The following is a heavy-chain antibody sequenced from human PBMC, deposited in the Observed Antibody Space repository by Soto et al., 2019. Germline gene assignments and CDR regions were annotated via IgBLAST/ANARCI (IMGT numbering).Heavy chain of an antibody. V-gene: IGHV1-18*01. J-gene: IGHJ6*03. CDR1: GYTFTSYG. CDR3: ARENRKWLRIGAGYYYYYMDV. Sequence: QVQLVQSGAEVKKPGASVKVSCKASGYTFTSYGISWVRQAPGQGLEWMGWISAYNGNTNYAQKLQGRVTMTTDTSTSTAYMELRSLRSDDTAVYYCARENRKWLRIGAGYYYYYMDVWGKGTTVTVSS. CDR2: ISAYNGNT. D-gene: IGHD5-12*01.